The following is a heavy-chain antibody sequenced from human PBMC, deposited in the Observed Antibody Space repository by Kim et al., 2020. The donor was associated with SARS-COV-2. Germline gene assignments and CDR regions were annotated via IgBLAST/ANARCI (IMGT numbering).Heavy chain of an antibody. CDR1: GYVFTSYH. CDR2: ISGYDGDT. Sequence: ASVKVSCKASGYVFTSYHITWVRQAPGQGLEWMGWISGYDGDTKYAQKFQDRVTMTADTSTSTAYMELRSLTSDDTAIYYCARAGGVTSPNWFGPWGQGTLVTVSS. V-gene: IGHV1-18*01. J-gene: IGHJ5*02. D-gene: IGHD3-10*01. CDR3: ARAGGVTSPNWFGP.